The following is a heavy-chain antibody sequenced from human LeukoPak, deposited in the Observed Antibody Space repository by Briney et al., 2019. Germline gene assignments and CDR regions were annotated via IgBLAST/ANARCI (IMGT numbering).Heavy chain of an antibody. J-gene: IGHJ4*02. V-gene: IGHV3-48*01. CDR2: ISSSNTI. D-gene: IGHD6-19*01. CDR3: ARDQWLDY. Sequence: GGSLRLSCAASGFTFSGYIMNWVRHAPGKGLEWVSFISSSNTIYYADSVKGRFTVSRDNAKNSLYLQMNSLRAEDTAVYYCARDQWLDYWGQGTLVTVSS. CDR1: GFTFSGYI.